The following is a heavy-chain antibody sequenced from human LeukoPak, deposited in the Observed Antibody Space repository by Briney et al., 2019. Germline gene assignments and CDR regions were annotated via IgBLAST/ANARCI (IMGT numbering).Heavy chain of an antibody. CDR3: ASIWFGELLGTHFYYYYMDV. CDR1: GGSISSNSYY. V-gene: IGHV4-39*01. CDR2: ISYSGST. J-gene: IGHJ6*03. Sequence: SETLSLTCTVSGGSISSNSYYWGWIRQPPGMGLEWIGSISYSGSTYYNPSLKSRVTISVDTSKNQFSLKLNSVTAADTAAYYCASIWFGELLGTHFYYYYMDVWGKGTTVSV. D-gene: IGHD3-10*01.